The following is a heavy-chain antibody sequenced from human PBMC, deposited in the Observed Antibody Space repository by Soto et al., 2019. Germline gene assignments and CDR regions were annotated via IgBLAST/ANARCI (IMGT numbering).Heavy chain of an antibody. V-gene: IGHV1-69*02. CDR2: IIPILGIA. CDR1: GGTFSSYT. J-gene: IGHJ3*02. Sequence: PVKASCKASGGTFSSYTISWLRQSPGQGLEWMGRIIPILGIANYAQKFQGRVTITADKSTSTAYMELSSLRSEDTAVYYCARVDMILYKDAFDIWGQGTMVTVSS. D-gene: IGHD2-15*01. CDR3: ARVDMILYKDAFDI.